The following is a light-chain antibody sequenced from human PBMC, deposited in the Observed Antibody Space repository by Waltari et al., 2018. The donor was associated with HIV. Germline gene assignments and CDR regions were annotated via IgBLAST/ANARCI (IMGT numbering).Light chain of an antibody. J-gene: IGLJ2*01. CDR2: EVS. CDR1: SSDVGGYNY. CDR3: SSYTSSSTLV. V-gene: IGLV2-14*01. Sequence: QSALTQPASVSGSSGQSITISCTGSSSDVGGYNYVSWYQPHLGKAPKLMIYEVSNRPSGVSNRFSGSKSGNTASLTISGLQAEDEADYYCSSYTSSSTLVFGGGIKLTVL.